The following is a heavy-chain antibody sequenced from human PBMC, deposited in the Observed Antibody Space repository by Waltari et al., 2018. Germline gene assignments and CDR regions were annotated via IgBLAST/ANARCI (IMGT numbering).Heavy chain of an antibody. D-gene: IGHD1-1*01. CDR3: ARGFYAEPYYYYYGMDV. CDR1: GGSISSSSYY. Sequence: QLQLQESGPGLVKPSETLSLTCTVSGGSISSSSYYWGWIRQPPGKGVGWIGSIYYSGGAYNNPSLKSRVTISVDTSKNQFSLRLSSVTAADTAVYYCARGFYAEPYYYYYGMDVWGQGTTVTVSS. CDR2: IYYSGGA. J-gene: IGHJ6*02. V-gene: IGHV4-39*01.